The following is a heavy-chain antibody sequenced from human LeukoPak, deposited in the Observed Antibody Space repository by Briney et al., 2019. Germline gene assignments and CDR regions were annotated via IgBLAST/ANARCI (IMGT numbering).Heavy chain of an antibody. CDR3: ARDHHRRHYDSQARDTFDI. CDR2: IKQDGSEK. V-gene: IGHV3-7*01. CDR1: GFTFSSYW. D-gene: IGHD3-22*01. Sequence: GGSLRLSCAASGFTFSSYWMSWVRQAPGKGLEWVANIKQDGSEKYYVDSVKGRFTISRDNAKNSLYLQMNSLRADDTAVYYCARDHHRRHYDSQARDTFDIWGQGTMLTVSS. J-gene: IGHJ3*02.